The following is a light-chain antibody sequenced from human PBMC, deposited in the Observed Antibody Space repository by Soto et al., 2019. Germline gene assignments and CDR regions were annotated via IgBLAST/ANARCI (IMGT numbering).Light chain of an antibody. Sequence: QAVVTQEPSLTVSPGGTVTLTCGSSTGAVTSGHYPYWFQQKPGQAPRTLIYDTSNKHSWTPARFSGSLLGGKAALILSGAQPEDQAEYYCLLSYSGARWVFGGGTQLTVL. CDR1: TGAVTSGHY. J-gene: IGLJ3*02. CDR2: DTS. V-gene: IGLV7-46*01. CDR3: LLSYSGARWV.